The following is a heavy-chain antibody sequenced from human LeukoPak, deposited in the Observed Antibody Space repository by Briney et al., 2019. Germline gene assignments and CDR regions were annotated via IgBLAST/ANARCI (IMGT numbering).Heavy chain of an antibody. CDR1: GFTFSSYA. CDR3: AKGPGGGNQYFDY. CDR2: ISGSGGST. Sequence: PGGSLRLSCAASGFTFSSYAMSWVRQAPGKGLEWVSAISGSGGSTYYADSVKGRFTLSRDNSKNTLYLQMNSLRAEDTAVYYCAKGPGGGNQYFDYWGQGTLVTVSS. J-gene: IGHJ4*02. V-gene: IGHV3-23*01. D-gene: IGHD4-23*01.